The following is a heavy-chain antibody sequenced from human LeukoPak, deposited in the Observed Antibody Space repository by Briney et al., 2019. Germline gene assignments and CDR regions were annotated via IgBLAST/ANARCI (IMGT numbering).Heavy chain of an antibody. V-gene: IGHV3-21*01. CDR3: ARDQNGGTYTNGFEI. D-gene: IGHD3-16*01. Sequence: GGSLRLSCAASGFTFSSYSMNWVRQAPGKGLEWISCITSGRSYKYYADSVKGRFTISRDNAKNSLSLQMNSLRAEDTAVYYCARDQNGGTYTNGFEIWGQGTMVTVSS. CDR2: ITSGRSYK. J-gene: IGHJ3*02. CDR1: GFTFSSYS.